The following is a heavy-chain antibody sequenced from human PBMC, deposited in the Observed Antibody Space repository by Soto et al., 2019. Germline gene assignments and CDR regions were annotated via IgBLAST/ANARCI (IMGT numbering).Heavy chain of an antibody. Sequence: SVKVSCKASGGTFSSYAISWVRQAPGQGLEWMGGIIPIFGTANYAQKFQGRVTITADESTSTAYMELSSLKSEDTAIYYCAKDTDHAYDLWGHGTLVTVSS. CDR2: IIPIFGTA. CDR3: AKDTDHAYDL. V-gene: IGHV1-69*13. J-gene: IGHJ5*02. CDR1: GGTFSSYA.